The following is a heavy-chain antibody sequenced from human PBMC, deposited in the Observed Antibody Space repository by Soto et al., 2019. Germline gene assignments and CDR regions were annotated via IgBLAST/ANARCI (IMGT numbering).Heavy chain of an antibody. CDR2: MSGSSSTT. V-gene: IGHV3-23*01. D-gene: IGHD1-7*01. J-gene: IGHJ4*02. CDR1: GLTFSNYA. CDR3: AKNQERELPRVIDF. Sequence: PGGSLRLSCATSGLTFSNYAMGWVRQAPGGGLEWVSSMSGSSSTTYYADSVRGRFTISRDRSKNTLYLQMSSLRAEDTALYYCAKNQERELPRVIDFWGQGTLVTVSS.